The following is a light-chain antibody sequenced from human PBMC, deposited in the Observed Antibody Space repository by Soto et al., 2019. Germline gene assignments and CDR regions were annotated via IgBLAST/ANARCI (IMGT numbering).Light chain of an antibody. J-gene: IGKJ1*01. Sequence: ETVLTQSPGTLSLSPGERATLSCSARQSVSNNYLDSCQQRPGTAPRLLIYGASNRATGIPDRVSGSGSGTDFTLTSSTLEPEDVAVYYFQQYGSSPWTFGQGTKVDI. CDR2: GAS. CDR1: QSVSNNY. CDR3: QQYGSSPWT. V-gene: IGKV3-20*01.